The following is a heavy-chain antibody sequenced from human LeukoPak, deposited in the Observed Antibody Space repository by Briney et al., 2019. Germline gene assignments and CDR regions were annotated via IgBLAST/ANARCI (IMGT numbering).Heavy chain of an antibody. D-gene: IGHD6-13*01. Sequence: GGSLRLSCEASGFTFSSYAMSWVRQAPGKGLEWVSSISGSGSDTHCADPVKGRFTISRDNSKNTLYVQMNSLRGEDTAVYYCAKNFQGSWYYFDYWGQGTLVTVSS. CDR2: ISGSGSDT. CDR3: AKNFQGSWYYFDY. V-gene: IGHV3-23*01. CDR1: GFTFSSYA. J-gene: IGHJ4*02.